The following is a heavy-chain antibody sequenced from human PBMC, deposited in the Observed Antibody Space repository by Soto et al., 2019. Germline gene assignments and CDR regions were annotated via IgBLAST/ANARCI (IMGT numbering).Heavy chain of an antibody. V-gene: IGHV3-49*03. Sequence: GGSLRLSCTTSGFTFGDYGMSWFRQAPGKGLEWVGLIRSKSHGGTTVDAASVKGRFIISRDDSKSIAYLQMNSLTTEDTAVYYCTRGLCSGGSCYKGPFDYWGQGTLVTVSS. J-gene: IGHJ4*02. CDR3: TRGLCSGGSCYKGPFDY. CDR2: IRSKSHGGTT. D-gene: IGHD2-15*01. CDR1: GFTFGDYG.